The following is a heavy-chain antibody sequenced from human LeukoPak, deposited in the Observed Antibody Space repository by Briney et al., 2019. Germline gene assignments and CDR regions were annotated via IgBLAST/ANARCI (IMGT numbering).Heavy chain of an antibody. Sequence: ASVKVSCKASGYTFTSYAMHWVRQAPGQRLEWMGWINAGNGNTKYSQKFQGRVTITADESTSTAYMELSSLRSEDTAVYYCARSDDFRSPYGMDVWGQGTTVTVSS. J-gene: IGHJ6*02. V-gene: IGHV1-3*01. CDR3: ARSDDFRSPYGMDV. D-gene: IGHD3-3*01. CDR1: GYTFTSYA. CDR2: INAGNGNT.